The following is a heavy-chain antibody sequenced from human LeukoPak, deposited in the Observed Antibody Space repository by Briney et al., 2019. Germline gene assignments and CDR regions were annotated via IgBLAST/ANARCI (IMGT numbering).Heavy chain of an antibody. CDR3: AKRGVVIRVILVGFHKAAYYFDS. CDR1: GITLSNYG. D-gene: IGHD3-22*01. V-gene: IGHV3-23*01. CDR2: ISDSGGST. J-gene: IGHJ4*02. Sequence: GSLRLSCAVSGITLSNYGMSWVRQAPGKGLEWVAGISDSGGSTSYADSVKGRFTISRDNPKNTLYLQMNSLRAEDTAVYFCAKRGVVIRVILVGFHKAAYYFDSWGQGALVTVSS.